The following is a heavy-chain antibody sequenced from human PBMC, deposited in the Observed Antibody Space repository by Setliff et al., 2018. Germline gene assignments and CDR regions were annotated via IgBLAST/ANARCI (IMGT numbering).Heavy chain of an antibody. CDR2: INPNTGAA. D-gene: IGHD1-1*01. CDR3: TRDPTGSNFYNFQFYMDV. CDR1: GGTFSSYA. Sequence: ASVKVSCKASGGTFSSYAISWVRQAPGQGPEWMGWINPNTGAAKYAQQFQGRVTMTRDMSLRTVYLDLSGLTSDDTAVYYCTRDPTGSNFYNFQFYMDVWGKGTTVTVSS. J-gene: IGHJ6*03. V-gene: IGHV1-2*02.